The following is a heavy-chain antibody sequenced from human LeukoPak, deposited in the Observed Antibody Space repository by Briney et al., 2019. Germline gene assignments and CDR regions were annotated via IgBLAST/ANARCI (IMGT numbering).Heavy chain of an antibody. V-gene: IGHV4-34*01. J-gene: IGHJ4*02. CDR1: GGSFSRYS. CDR3: ARVVGKYSSSWYY. Sequence: KPSETLSLTCAVYGGSFSRYSWSWIRQPPGKGLEWIGEINHSGSTNYNPSLKGRVTISVDTSKNQFSLKLRSVTAADTGVYYCARVVGKYSSSWYYWGQGTLVTVSS. D-gene: IGHD6-13*01. CDR2: INHSGST.